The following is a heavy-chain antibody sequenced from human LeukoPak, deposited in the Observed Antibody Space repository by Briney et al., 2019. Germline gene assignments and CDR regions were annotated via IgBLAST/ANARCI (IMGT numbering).Heavy chain of an antibody. CDR2: IIPIFGTA. D-gene: IGHD6-19*01. CDR1: GGTFSSYA. Sequence: SVKVSCRASGGTFSSYAISWVRQAPGQGLEWMGGIIPIFGTANYAQKFQGRVTITADESTSTAYMELSSLRSEDTAVHYCARPRSIAVAGPDYYFDYWGQGTLVTVSS. V-gene: IGHV1-69*13. CDR3: ARPRSIAVAGPDYYFDY. J-gene: IGHJ4*02.